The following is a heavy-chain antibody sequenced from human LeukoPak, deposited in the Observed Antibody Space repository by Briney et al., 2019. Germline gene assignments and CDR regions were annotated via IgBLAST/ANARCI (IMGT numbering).Heavy chain of an antibody. Sequence: GGSLRLSCAASGFTFSSYSMNWVRQAPGKGLEWVSSISSSSSYIYYADSVKGRFTISRDNAKNSLYLQMNSLRAEDTAVYYCARGAHSGNWKSYYYYYMDVWGKGTTVTVSS. CDR3: ARGAHSGNWKSYYYYYMDV. V-gene: IGHV3-21*01. J-gene: IGHJ6*03. D-gene: IGHD1-1*01. CDR1: GFTFSSYS. CDR2: ISSSSSYI.